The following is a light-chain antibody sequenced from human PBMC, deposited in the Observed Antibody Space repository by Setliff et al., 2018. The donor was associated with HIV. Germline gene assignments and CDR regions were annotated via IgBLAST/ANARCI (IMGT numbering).Light chain of an antibody. V-gene: IGLV2-14*01. CDR2: EVR. J-gene: IGLJ1*01. CDR3: SSYAITNTLP. Sequence: QSVLTQPASVSGSPGQSITISCTGTSSDVGGYSYVSWYQQHPGKAPKLIIYEVRSRPSGVSNRFSGSKSGNTASLTISGLQAEDEADYYCSSYAITNTLPFGTGTKVTVL. CDR1: SSDVGGYSY.